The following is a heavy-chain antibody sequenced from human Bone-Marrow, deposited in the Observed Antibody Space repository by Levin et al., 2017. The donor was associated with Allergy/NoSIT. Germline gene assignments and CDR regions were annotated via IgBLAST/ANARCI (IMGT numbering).Heavy chain of an antibody. J-gene: IGHJ6*03. D-gene: IGHD4-17*01. V-gene: IGHV3-23*01. CDR2: ISGSGYST. Sequence: GGSLRLSCAASGFTFSSYAMSWVRQAPGKGLEWVSTISGSGYSTYYADSVKGRFTISRDKSKNTLYLQMNSLRAEDTAVYYCAKDRYGDYGRDSYYMDVWGKGTTVTVSS. CDR1: GFTFSSYA. CDR3: AKDRYGDYGRDSYYMDV.